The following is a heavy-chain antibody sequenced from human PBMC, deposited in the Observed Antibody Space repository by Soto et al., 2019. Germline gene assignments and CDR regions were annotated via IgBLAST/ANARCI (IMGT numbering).Heavy chain of an antibody. V-gene: IGHV4-4*02. CDR1: GGTVASSHW. Sequence: SETLSLTCGVSGGTVASSHWWSWVRQSPGRGLEWIGNVYHTGDTNFNPSLQSRVTFSVDKSNNQFSLRLTSVTAADTAVYFCAREIVTAGGNNNIDPWGPGTLVTVSS. CDR2: VYHTGDT. D-gene: IGHD2-21*02. J-gene: IGHJ5*02. CDR3: AREIVTAGGNNNIDP.